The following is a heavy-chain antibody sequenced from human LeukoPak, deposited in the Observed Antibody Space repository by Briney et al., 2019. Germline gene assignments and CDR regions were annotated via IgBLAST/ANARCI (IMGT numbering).Heavy chain of an antibody. CDR2: ISAYNGHT. V-gene: IGHV1-18*01. CDR1: GGTFSSYA. Sequence: ASVKVSCKASGGTFSSYATSWVRQAPGQGLEWMGWISAYNGHTNYAQNLQGRVTMTTDTSTSTAYMELSSLRSEDTAVYYCARVLNTMVRGAPNRYYYYYMDVWGKGTTVTVSS. D-gene: IGHD3-10*01. CDR3: ARVLNTMVRGAPNRYYYYYMDV. J-gene: IGHJ6*03.